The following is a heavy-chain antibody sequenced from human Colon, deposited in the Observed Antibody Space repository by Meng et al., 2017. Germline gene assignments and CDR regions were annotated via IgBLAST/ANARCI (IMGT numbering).Heavy chain of an antibody. D-gene: IGHD5-18*01. CDR2: ISYDAVNK. Sequence: GGSLRLSCAASGFTFNNYAMHWVRQAPGKGLEWVAIISYDAVNKYYADSVKGRFTISRDNSKNTLFLQMNSLRAEDTAVYFCARAGPAIDYYFYGMDVRGQGTTVTVSS. V-gene: IGHV3-30*01. J-gene: IGHJ6*02. CDR3: ARAGPAIDYYFYGMDV. CDR1: GFTFNNYA.